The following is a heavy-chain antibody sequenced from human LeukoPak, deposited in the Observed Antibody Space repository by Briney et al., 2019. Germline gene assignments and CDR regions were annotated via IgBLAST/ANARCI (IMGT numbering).Heavy chain of an antibody. V-gene: IGHV3-48*01. Sequence: GGSLRLSCAASGFTFSSYSMNWVRQAPGKGLEWVSYISSSSSTIYYADSVKGRFTISRYNAKNSLYLQMNSLRAEDTAVYYCAREPYGDYDYWYFDLWGRGTLVTVSS. CDR3: AREPYGDYDYWYFDL. J-gene: IGHJ2*01. CDR2: ISSSSSTI. D-gene: IGHD4-17*01. CDR1: GFTFSSYS.